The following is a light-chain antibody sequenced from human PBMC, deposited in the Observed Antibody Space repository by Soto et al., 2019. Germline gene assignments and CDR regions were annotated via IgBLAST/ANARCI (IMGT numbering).Light chain of an antibody. J-gene: IGLJ1*01. CDR2: DVS. CDR3: CSFAGRYSYV. Sequence: QSALTQPASVSGSPGQSITISCTGTSSDVGGYNYVSWYQQHPGKAPKLMIFDVSYRPSGVSNRFSGSKSGNTASLTISGLQAEDEADFYCCSFAGRYSYVFGTGTKLTVL. V-gene: IGLV2-14*03. CDR1: SSDVGGYNY.